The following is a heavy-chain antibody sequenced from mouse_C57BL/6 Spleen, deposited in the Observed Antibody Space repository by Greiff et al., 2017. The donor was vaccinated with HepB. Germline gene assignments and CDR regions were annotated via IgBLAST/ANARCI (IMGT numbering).Heavy chain of an antibody. CDR2: INPNYGTT. CDR3: ARLVYYSNYGAMDY. CDR1: GYSFTDYN. D-gene: IGHD2-5*01. J-gene: IGHJ4*01. Sequence: EVKVVESGPELVKPGASVKISCKASGYSFTDYNMNWVKQSNGKSLEWIGVINPNYGTTSYNQKFKGKATLTVDQSSSTAYMQLNSLTSEDSAVYYCARLVYYSNYGAMDYWGQGTSVTVSS. V-gene: IGHV1-39*01.